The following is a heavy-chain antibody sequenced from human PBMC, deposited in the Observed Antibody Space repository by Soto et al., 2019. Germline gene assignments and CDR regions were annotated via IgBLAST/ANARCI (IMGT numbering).Heavy chain of an antibody. J-gene: IGHJ4*02. Sequence: GGSLRLSCAASGFTFSSYAMSWVRQAPGRGLEWVSAISGSGGSTYYADSVKGRFTISRDNSKNTLYLQMNSLRAEDTAVYYCAKDRIIVVVAATPDYWGQGTLVTVSS. CDR3: AKDRIIVVVAATPDY. V-gene: IGHV3-23*01. CDR1: GFTFSSYA. D-gene: IGHD2-15*01. CDR2: ISGSGGST.